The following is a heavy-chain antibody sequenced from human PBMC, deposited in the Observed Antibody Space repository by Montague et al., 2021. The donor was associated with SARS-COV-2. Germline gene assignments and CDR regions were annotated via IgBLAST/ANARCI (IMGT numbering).Heavy chain of an antibody. CDR3: ARESGYSSGWRYYYVMDV. V-gene: IGHV4-4*07. D-gene: IGHD6-19*01. Sequence: SETLSLTCTVSGGSISNYYWTWIRQPAGKGLEWIGRLYTSGSTTXNPSLKGRVTMSVDTSRNQFSLNVTSVTAADTAIYYCARESGYSSGWRYYYVMDVWGQGTTVTVS. CDR2: LYTSGST. J-gene: IGHJ6*02. CDR1: GGSISNYY.